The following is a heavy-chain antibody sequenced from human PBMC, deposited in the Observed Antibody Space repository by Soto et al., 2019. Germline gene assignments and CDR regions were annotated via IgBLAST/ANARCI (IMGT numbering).Heavy chain of an antibody. CDR3: ARDPDRGILTGYYWYDDAQDV. V-gene: IGHV3-21*01. J-gene: IGHJ6*02. CDR1: GFTFSSYS. Sequence: PGGSLRLSCAASGFTFSSYSMNWVRQAPGKGLEWVSSISSSSSYIYYADSVKGRFTISRDNAKNSLYLQMNSLRAEDTAVYYCARDPDRGILTGYYWYDDAQDVWGQGTTVTVSS. CDR2: ISSSSSYI. D-gene: IGHD3-9*01.